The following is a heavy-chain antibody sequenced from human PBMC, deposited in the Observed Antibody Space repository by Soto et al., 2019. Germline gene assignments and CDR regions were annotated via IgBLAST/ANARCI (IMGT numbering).Heavy chain of an antibody. CDR1: GLMFSSFA. D-gene: IGHD2-2*01. Sequence: GGSLRLSCAGSGLMFSSFAMTWVRKATGKGLEWVSTTRSNGEHTYYADSVKGRFTVSRDNSKNTLFLEMSSLRAEDSAIYYCAKDSKSVSVSASRVYGMDVWGQGTTGTVSS. V-gene: IGHV3-23*01. J-gene: IGHJ6*02. CDR3: AKDSKSVSVSASRVYGMDV. CDR2: TRSNGEHT.